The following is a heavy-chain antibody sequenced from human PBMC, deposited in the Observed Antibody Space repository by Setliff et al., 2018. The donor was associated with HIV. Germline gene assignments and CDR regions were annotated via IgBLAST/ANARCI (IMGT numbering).Heavy chain of an antibody. Sequence: PSETLSLTCTVSDDSISSYYWSWIRQPPGKGLEWIGYIYYTGTTKYNPSLKSRVTISIDTSKNQFSLKLTSVTAADTAVYYCAFSKQMATMAFDYWGQGALVTVSS. CDR3: AFSKQMATMAFDY. D-gene: IGHD5-12*01. J-gene: IGHJ4*02. CDR1: DDSISSYY. V-gene: IGHV4-59*01. CDR2: IYYTGTT.